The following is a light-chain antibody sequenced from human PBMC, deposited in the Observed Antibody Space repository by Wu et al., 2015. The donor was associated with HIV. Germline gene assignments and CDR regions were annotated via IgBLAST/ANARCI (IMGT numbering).Light chain of an antibody. Sequence: DIQMTQSPSSLSASIGDRVTITCRASQNITNFLTWYQQKPGKAPYLLIYAASSLQSGVPSRFSGSGSGTDFTLSIKSLQPEDFATYYRQQSDTTPWTFGQGTKVEIK. V-gene: IGKV1-39*01. J-gene: IGKJ1*01. CDR2: AAS. CDR3: QQSDTTPWT. CDR1: QNITNF.